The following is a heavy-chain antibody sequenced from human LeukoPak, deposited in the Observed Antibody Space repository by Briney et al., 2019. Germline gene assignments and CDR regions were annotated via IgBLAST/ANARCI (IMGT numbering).Heavy chain of an antibody. J-gene: IGHJ4*02. D-gene: IGHD1-26*01. CDR2: LNPDSGGT. CDR3: ARGGQWELPFDY. Sequence: ASVKVSCKASGYTFSDYYMHWVRQAPGQGLEWMGWLNPDSGGTNYAQKFQGRVTMTRDTSISTAYMEVSRLRFDDTAVYCCARGGQWELPFDYWGQGTLVTVSS. CDR1: GYTFSDYY. V-gene: IGHV1-2*02.